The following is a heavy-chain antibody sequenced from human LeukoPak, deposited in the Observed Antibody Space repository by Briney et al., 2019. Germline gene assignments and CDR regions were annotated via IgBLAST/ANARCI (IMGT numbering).Heavy chain of an antibody. J-gene: IGHJ3*02. CDR2: MYSGGST. D-gene: IGHD3-22*01. CDR1: GFTVSSKY. CDR3: ESLIVATDLGVDAFDI. V-gene: IGHV3-66*01. Sequence: GGSLRLSCVASGFTVSSKYMTWGRQTPGKGLEWVSVMYSGGSTFYADSVEGRFTISRDKSKNILYLQMNSLRAEETAVYYCESLIVATDLGVDAFDIWGQGTMVSVSS.